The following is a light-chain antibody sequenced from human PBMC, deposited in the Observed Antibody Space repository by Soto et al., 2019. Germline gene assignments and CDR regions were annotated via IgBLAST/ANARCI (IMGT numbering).Light chain of an antibody. CDR1: QSVSGD. V-gene: IGKV3-15*01. CDR2: DAS. Sequence: IVLTQSPATLSVSPGERATLSCRASQSVSGDLAWYHHKPGQAPRLLIYDASTRALDTPARFAGSGAGTEFTLTISSLQSEDFAVYFCQQYNNWPIIFGQGTRLEIK. J-gene: IGKJ5*01. CDR3: QQYNNWPII.